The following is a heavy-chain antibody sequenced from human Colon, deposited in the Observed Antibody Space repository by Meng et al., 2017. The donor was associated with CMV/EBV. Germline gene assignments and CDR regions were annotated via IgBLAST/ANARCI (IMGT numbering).Heavy chain of an antibody. CDR3: ARDLGLYYYYGMDV. V-gene: IGHV3-30-3*01. J-gene: IGHJ6*02. CDR2: ISYDGSNK. D-gene: IGHD7-27*01. CDR1: GGSISSSSYY. Sequence: LSLTCTVSGGSISSSSYYWDWVRQAPGKGLEWVAVISYDGSNKYYADSVKGRFTISRDNSKNTLYLQMNSLRAEDTAVYYCARDLGLYYYYGMDVWGQGTTVTVSS.